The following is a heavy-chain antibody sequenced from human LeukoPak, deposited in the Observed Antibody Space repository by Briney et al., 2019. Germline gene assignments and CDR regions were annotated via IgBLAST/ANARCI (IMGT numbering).Heavy chain of an antibody. V-gene: IGHV4-4*07. D-gene: IGHD3-22*01. Sequence: SETLSLTCTVSGGSISSYYWSWIRQPAGKGLEWIGRIYTSGSTNYNPSLKSRVTISVDTSKNQFSLKLSSVTAADTAVYYCAREGSGYNGYYFDYWGQGTLVTVSS. CDR2: IYTSGST. CDR1: GGSISSYY. CDR3: AREGSGYNGYYFDY. J-gene: IGHJ4*02.